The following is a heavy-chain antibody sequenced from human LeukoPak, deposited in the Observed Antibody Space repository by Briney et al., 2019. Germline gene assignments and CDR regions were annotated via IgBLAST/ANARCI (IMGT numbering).Heavy chain of an antibody. CDR2: ISWNSGSI. CDR3: ARDRRAYGD. Sequence: PEGSLRLSCAASGFTFDDYAMHWVRQAPGKGLEWVSGISWNSGSIGYADSVKGRFTISRDNAKNSLYLQMNSLRAEDTAVYYCARDRRAYGDWGQGTLVTVSS. V-gene: IGHV3-9*01. J-gene: IGHJ4*02. CDR1: GFTFDDYA. D-gene: IGHD3-10*01.